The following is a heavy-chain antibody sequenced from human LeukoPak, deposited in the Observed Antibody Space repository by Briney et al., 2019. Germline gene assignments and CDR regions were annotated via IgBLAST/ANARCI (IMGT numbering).Heavy chain of an antibody. CDR1: GYSFTNSW. V-gene: IGHV5-51*01. Sequence: GESLKISCKGSGYSFTNSWIAWVRQMPGKGLEWMGIIYPGDSDTRYSPSFQGQVTISADKSISTAYLQWSSLKASDTAMYYCATHRRDEADRRLDYWGQGALVTVSS. CDR2: IYPGDSDT. J-gene: IGHJ4*02. D-gene: IGHD6-6*01. CDR3: ATHRRDEADRRLDY.